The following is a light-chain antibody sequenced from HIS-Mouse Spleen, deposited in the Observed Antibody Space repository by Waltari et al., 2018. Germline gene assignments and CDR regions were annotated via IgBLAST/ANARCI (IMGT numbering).Light chain of an antibody. V-gene: IGKV4-1*01. J-gene: IGKJ1*01. CDR2: WAS. Sequence: DIVMTQSPASLAVSLGERATIKCKSSQSVLYISNNKNYLAWYQQKPGQPPKLLIYWASTRESGVPDRFSGSGSGTDFTLTISSLQAEDVAVYYCQQYYSTPPTFGQGTKVEIK. CDR3: QQYYSTPPT. CDR1: QSVLYISNNKNY.